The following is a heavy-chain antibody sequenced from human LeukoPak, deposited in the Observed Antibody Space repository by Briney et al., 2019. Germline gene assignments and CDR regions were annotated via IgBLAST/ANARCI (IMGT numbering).Heavy chain of an antibody. J-gene: IGHJ4*02. CDR3: ARGSAGQQWLVRRYYFDY. CDR2: MNPNSGNT. CDR1: GYTFTSYD. Sequence: ASVKVSCKASGYTFTSYDINWVRQATGQGLEWMGWMNPNSGNTGYAQKFQGRVTMTRNTSISTAYMELSSLRSGDTAVYYCARGSAGQQWLVRRYYFDYWDQGTLVTVSS. D-gene: IGHD6-19*01. V-gene: IGHV1-8*01.